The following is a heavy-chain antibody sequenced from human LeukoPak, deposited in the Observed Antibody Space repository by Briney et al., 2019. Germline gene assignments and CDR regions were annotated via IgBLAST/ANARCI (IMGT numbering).Heavy chain of an antibody. CDR1: GFTFDDYG. V-gene: IGHV3-20*04. D-gene: IGHD6-19*01. CDR2: INWNGGST. J-gene: IGHJ4*02. Sequence: PGGSLRLSCAASGFTFDDYGMSWVRQAPGKGLEWVSGINWNGGSTGYADSVKGRFTISRDNSKNTLYLQMNSLRAEDTAVYYCAKDRMAGEKGSFDYWGQGTLVTVSS. CDR3: AKDRMAGEKGSFDY.